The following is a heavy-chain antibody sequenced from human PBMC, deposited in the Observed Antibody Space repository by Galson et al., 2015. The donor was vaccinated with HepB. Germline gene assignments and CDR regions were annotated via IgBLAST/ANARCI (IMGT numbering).Heavy chain of an antibody. J-gene: IGHJ6*03. D-gene: IGHD2-2*01. CDR2: IIPIFGTA. V-gene: IGHV1-69*13. CDR3: ARQIGDIVVVPAAMNYYYYMDV. CDR1: GGTFSSYA. Sequence: SVKVSCKASGGTFSSYAISWVRQAPGQGLEWMGGIIPIFGTANYAQKFQGRVTITADESTSTAYMELSSLRSEDTAVYYCARQIGDIVVVPAAMNYYYYMDVWGKGTTVTVSS.